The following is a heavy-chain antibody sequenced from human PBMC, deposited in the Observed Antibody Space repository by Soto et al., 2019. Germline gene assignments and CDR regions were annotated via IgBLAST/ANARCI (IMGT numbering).Heavy chain of an antibody. CDR2: MNPNSGET. CDR1: GCTFNEYE. Sequence: ASVKVSCKTSGCTFNEYEINWVRQATGQGLEWIGWMNPNSGETGYAQRFQGRVTMTTSTSLSTAYLELSSLTSDDTAVYYCARIAMPARPRWYNWFDPWGQGTLVTVSS. CDR3: ARIAMPARPRWYNWFDP. V-gene: IGHV1-8*01. D-gene: IGHD2-2*01. J-gene: IGHJ5*02.